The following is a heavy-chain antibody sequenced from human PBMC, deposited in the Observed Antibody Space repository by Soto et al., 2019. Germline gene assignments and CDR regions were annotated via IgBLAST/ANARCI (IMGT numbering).Heavy chain of an antibody. Sequence: GASVKVSCKASGYTFTSYGITWVRQAPGQGLEWMGWISTYNGNTNYAQNLQGRVTMTTDTSTNSAYLELRSLRSDDTAVYYCARTYGNSWYSPWGKGTLVTVSS. CDR2: ISTYNGNT. V-gene: IGHV1-18*01. D-gene: IGHD2-2*02. CDR3: ARTYGNSWYSP. CDR1: GYTFTSYG. J-gene: IGHJ5*02.